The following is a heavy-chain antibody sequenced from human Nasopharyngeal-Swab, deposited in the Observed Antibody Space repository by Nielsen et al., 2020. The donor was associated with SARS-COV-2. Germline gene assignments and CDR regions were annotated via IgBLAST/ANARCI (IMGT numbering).Heavy chain of an antibody. CDR2: IYTSGRT. Sequence: SDTLSLTCTVPGGSISSYYWSWIPQPAGKGLEWIGRIYTSGRTNYTPSLKSRVTMSVDTSKNQFSLKLSSVTAADTAVYYCARNYYDSSGYYTYWYFDLWGRGTLVTVSS. CDR1: GGSISSYY. CDR3: ARNYYDSSGYYTYWYFDL. D-gene: IGHD3-22*01. J-gene: IGHJ2*01. V-gene: IGHV4-4*07.